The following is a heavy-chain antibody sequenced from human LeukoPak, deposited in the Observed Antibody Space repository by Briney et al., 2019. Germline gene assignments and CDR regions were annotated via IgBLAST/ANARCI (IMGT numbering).Heavy chain of an antibody. J-gene: IGHJ6*02. CDR1: GFTFSNYA. CDR2: ISGSGGST. CDR3: AKDHSAVAGYYGMDV. Sequence: GASLRLSCAASGFTFSNYAMSWVRQAPGKGLEWVSAISGSGGSTYYADSVKGRFTISRDNSKNTLYLQMNSLRAEDTAVYYCAKDHSAVAGYYGMDVWGQGTTVTVSS. D-gene: IGHD6-19*01. V-gene: IGHV3-23*01.